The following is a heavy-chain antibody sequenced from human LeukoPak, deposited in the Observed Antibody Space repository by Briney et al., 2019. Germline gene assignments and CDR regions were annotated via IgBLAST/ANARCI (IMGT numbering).Heavy chain of an antibody. J-gene: IGHJ2*01. V-gene: IGHV1-2*06. CDR1: GYTFTGYY. D-gene: IGHD2-15*01. CDR3: ATLTRVWYFDL. CDR2: INPNSGDT. Sequence: ASVKVSCKASGYTFTGYYIHWVRQAPGQGLEWMGRINPNSGDTNYAQKFQGRVTMTKDTSINTAYMELSRLRSEDTAVYYCATLTRVWYFDLWGRGTLVTVSS.